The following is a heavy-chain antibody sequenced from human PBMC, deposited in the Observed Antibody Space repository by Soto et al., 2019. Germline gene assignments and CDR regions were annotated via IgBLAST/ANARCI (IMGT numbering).Heavy chain of an antibody. CDR3: VRGSKGSYPGSRIFDF. Sequence: GGSLRLSCVASGLTFGSRAMSWVRQSPGEGLEWVSTITDTGGDAKYADSVRGRFAISRDNSKNTLYLQMRTLRAEDSAIYFCVRGSKGSYPGSRIFDFWGRGTLVTVSS. CDR1: GLTFGSRA. V-gene: IGHV3-23*01. J-gene: IGHJ4*02. D-gene: IGHD3-10*01. CDR2: ITDTGGDA.